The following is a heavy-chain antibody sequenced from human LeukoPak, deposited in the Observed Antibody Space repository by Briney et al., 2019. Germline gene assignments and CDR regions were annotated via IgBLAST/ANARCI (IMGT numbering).Heavy chain of an antibody. CDR1: GFTFSSYT. J-gene: IGHJ4*02. CDR3: AKVSSNYYGSGSYQTLDY. CDR2: ITTSDGNT. D-gene: IGHD3-10*01. V-gene: IGHV3-23*01. Sequence: GGSLRLSCAASGFTFSSYTMSWVRQAPGKGLEWVSTITTSDGNTYYADSVKGRFTVSRDNSKNTLDLQMNSLRVEDTAIYYCAKVSSNYYGSGSYQTLDYWGQGTLVTVSS.